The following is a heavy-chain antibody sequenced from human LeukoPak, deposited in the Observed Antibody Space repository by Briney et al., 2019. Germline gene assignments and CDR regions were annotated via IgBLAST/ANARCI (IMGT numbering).Heavy chain of an antibody. CDR3: ARDPRYCSGGSCYFLGWFDP. D-gene: IGHD2-15*01. J-gene: IGHJ5*02. Sequence: GASVKVSCKASGYTFTSYGISWVRQAPGQGLEWMGWISAYNGNTNYAQKLQGRVTMTTDTSTSTAYMELRSLRSDDTAVYYCARDPRYCSGGSCYFLGWFDPWGQGTLVTVSS. V-gene: IGHV1-18*01. CDR2: ISAYNGNT. CDR1: GYTFTSYG.